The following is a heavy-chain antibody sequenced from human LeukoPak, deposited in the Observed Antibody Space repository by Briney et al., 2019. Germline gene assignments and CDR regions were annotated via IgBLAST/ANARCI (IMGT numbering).Heavy chain of an antibody. J-gene: IGHJ4*02. Sequence: RESLRLSCAASGFTFINAWMNWVRQAPGKGLEWVGRTKVKTDGGTTDYAPPVTGRFTISRDESENTLYLQMNSLKTDDTAVYYCTTYGSVSDLDYWGQGTLVTFS. D-gene: IGHD3-10*01. CDR2: TKVKTDGGTT. CDR1: GFTFINAW. V-gene: IGHV3-15*01. CDR3: TTYGSVSDLDY.